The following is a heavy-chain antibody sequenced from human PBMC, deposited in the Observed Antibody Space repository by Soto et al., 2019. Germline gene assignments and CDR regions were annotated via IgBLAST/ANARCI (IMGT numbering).Heavy chain of an antibody. CDR2: IIPISGTA. CDR3: ARSQGGSSSLDIYYYYYYGMDV. J-gene: IGHJ6*02. D-gene: IGHD2-15*01. CDR1: GGTFSSYA. V-gene: IGHV1-69*01. Sequence: QVQLVQSGAEVQKPGSSVKVSCKAPGGTFSSYAISWVRQAPGQGLEWMGGIIPISGTAKYAQKFQGRVTITADESTSTGYMELSSLRSEDTAVYYCARSQGGSSSLDIYYYYYYGMDVWGQGTTVTVSS.